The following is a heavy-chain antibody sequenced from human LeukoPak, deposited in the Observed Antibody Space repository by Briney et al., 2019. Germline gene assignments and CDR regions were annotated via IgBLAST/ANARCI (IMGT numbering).Heavy chain of an antibody. CDR1: GFTFNNFA. CDR2: VSVGGST. J-gene: IGHJ4*02. D-gene: IGHD7-27*01. V-gene: IGHV3-23*01. CDR3: AKDGLNWGSHFDY. Sequence: GGSLRLSCSASGFTFNNFAMTWVRQAPGKGLEWVSGVSVGGSTHYADSVKGRFTISRDNFKNTLYLQMNSLRAEDTAVYYCAKDGLNWGSHFDYWGQGILVTVSS.